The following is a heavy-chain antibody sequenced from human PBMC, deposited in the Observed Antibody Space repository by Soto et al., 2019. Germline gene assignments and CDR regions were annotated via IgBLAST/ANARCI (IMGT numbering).Heavy chain of an antibody. Sequence: SQTLSLTCAISGNSVSSNSAVWHWIRQSPSRGLEWLGRTYYRSKWYNEYALSVKSRITINPDTSENHFSLQMNSVTPEDTAMYYCARHFGSGWFLYYFDYWGQGTQVTVSS. D-gene: IGHD6-19*01. V-gene: IGHV6-1*01. CDR3: ARHFGSGWFLYYFDY. CDR2: TYYRSKWYN. J-gene: IGHJ4*02. CDR1: GNSVSSNSAV.